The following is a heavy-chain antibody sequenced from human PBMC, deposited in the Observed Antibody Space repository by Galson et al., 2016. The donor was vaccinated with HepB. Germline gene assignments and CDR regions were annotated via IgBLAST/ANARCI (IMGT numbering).Heavy chain of an antibody. CDR1: GFSLSTSGVG. CDR3: AHSLYDSSGYYYFDY. CDR2: IYWDDDK. J-gene: IGHJ4*02. Sequence: PALVKPTQTLTLTCTFSGFSLSTSGVGVGWIRQPPGKALEWLALIYWDDDKRYSPSLKSRLTITKDTSKYQVVLRMTNMDPVDTATYYCAHSLYDSSGYYYFDYWGQGTLVTVSS. V-gene: IGHV2-5*02. D-gene: IGHD3-22*01.